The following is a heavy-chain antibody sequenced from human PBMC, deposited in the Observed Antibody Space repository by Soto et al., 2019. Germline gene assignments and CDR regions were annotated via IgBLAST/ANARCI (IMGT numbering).Heavy chain of an antibody. Sequence: QVQLVQSGAEVKEPGASVTVSCRASGDRFTDYYMHWVRQAPGQGLEWMGWINPNSGVTKYAQKFQDWVTMTRDTSIRTVYMQLSRLRFDDTATYYCARESGGATATLDYYYFYMDVWGTGTTVTVSS. V-gene: IGHV1-2*04. J-gene: IGHJ6*03. CDR3: ARESGGATATLDYYYFYMDV. D-gene: IGHD5-12*01. CDR1: GDRFTDYY. CDR2: INPNSGVT.